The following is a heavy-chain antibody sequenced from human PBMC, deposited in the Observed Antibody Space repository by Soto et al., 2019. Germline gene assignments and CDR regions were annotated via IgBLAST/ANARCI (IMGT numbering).Heavy chain of an antibody. CDR2: INAGNGNT. Sequence: QVQLVQSGAEVKKPGASVKVSCKASGYTFTTYDMHWVRQAPGQRLEWMGWINAGNGNTKYSQKFQGRVTITRDTSASTACMELSSLRSEDTAVYYCARPSYGSGSYAVDYWGQGTLVIVSS. J-gene: IGHJ4*02. V-gene: IGHV1-3*01. CDR3: ARPSYGSGSYAVDY. D-gene: IGHD3-10*01. CDR1: GYTFTTYD.